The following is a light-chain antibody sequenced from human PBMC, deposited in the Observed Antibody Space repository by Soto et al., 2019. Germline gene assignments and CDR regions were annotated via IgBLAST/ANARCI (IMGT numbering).Light chain of an antibody. J-gene: IGLJ1*01. CDR3: QSYDSSLSGYV. CDR2: ENN. V-gene: IGLV1-40*01. CDR1: SSNIGAGYE. Sequence: QSVLTQPPSVSEAPGQRVTISCTGSSSNIGAGYEAHWYQQVPGTDPKLLIYENNNRPSGVPERFSGSKSGTSDSLAITGIQDEDEAEYYCQSYDSSLSGYVFGTGTKLNVL.